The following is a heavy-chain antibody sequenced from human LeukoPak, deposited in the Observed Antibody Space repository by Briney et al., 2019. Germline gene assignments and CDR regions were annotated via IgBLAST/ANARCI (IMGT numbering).Heavy chain of an antibody. CDR2: ISGSGDTT. Sequence: GGSLRLSCAASGFTFSSYAMNWVRQAPGKGLEWVSFISGSGDTTYYADSVKGRFTISRDNSKNTLYLQMNILRAEDTAVYYCAKSRGESRGASNYWGQGTLVTVSS. CDR3: AKSRGESRGASNY. V-gene: IGHV3-23*01. J-gene: IGHJ4*02. CDR1: GFTFSSYA. D-gene: IGHD1-26*01.